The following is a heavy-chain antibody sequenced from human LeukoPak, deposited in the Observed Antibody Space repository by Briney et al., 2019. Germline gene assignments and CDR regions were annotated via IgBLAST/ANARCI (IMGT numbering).Heavy chain of an antibody. CDR1: GFTFSSYW. J-gene: IGHJ4*02. CDR2: IRHDGSEK. CDR3: ARGGSRQYNF. V-gene: IGHV3-7*01. Sequence: GGSLRLSCAASGFTFSSYWMSWVRQAPGKGLEWVANIRHDGSEKYYVDSVKGRFTISRDNAKDSLYLQMNSLRVEDTAVYYCARGGSRQYNFWGQGTLVTVSS. D-gene: IGHD5-18*01.